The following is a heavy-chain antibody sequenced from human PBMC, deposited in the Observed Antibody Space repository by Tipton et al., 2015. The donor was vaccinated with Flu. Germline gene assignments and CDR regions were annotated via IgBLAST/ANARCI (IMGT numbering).Heavy chain of an antibody. Sequence: SLRLSYAASGFTFGDYWMHWVRQAPGKGLEWVANINQDGSVNYYVDFVKGRFTISRDNAKNSLYLQMNNLRAEDTAVYYCGRAIGGSSSHWGQGTLVTVSS. J-gene: IGHJ4*02. CDR1: GFTFGDYW. CDR2: INQDGSVN. V-gene: IGHV3-7*01. D-gene: IGHD2-2*01. CDR3: GRAIGGSSSH.